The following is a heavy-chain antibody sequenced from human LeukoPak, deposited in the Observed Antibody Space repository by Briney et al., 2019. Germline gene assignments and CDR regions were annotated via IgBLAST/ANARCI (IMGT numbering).Heavy chain of an antibody. V-gene: IGHV7-4-1*02. CDR1: GYTFTSYG. CDR3: ARDKGPLIRWFDP. J-gene: IGHJ5*02. CDR2: INTNTGNP. Sequence: VASVKVSCKASGYTFTSYGVSWVRQAPGQGLEWMGWINTNTGNPTYAQGFTGRFVFSLDTSVSTAYLQISSLKAEDTAVYYCARDKGPLIRWFDPWGQGTLVTVSS.